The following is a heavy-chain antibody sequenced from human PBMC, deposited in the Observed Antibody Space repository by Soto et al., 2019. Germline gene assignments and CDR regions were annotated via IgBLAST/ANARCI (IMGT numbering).Heavy chain of an antibody. CDR3: AKPRIVGANSDFDY. D-gene: IGHD1-26*01. V-gene: IGHV3-23*01. CDR1: GFTFSSYA. CDR2: ISGSGGST. J-gene: IGHJ4*02. Sequence: GGSLRLSCAASGFTFSSYAMSWVRQAPGKGLEWVSGISGSGGSTDYADSVKGRFTISRDNSKNTLYLQMNSLRADDTAVYYCAKPRIVGANSDFDYWGQGTLLTVSS.